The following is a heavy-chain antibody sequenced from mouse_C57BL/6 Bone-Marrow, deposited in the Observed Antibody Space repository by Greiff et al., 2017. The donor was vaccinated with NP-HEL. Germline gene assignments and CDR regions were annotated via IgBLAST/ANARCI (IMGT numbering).Heavy chain of an antibody. CDR3: ARGPYYDYGGDWYFDV. D-gene: IGHD2-4*01. J-gene: IGHJ1*03. CDR2: IYPGSGST. CDR1: GYTFTSYW. V-gene: IGHV1-55*01. Sequence: QVQLKQPGAELVKPGASVKMSCKASGYTFTSYWITWVKQRPGQGLEWIGDIYPGSGSTNYNEKFKSKATLTVDTSSSTAYMQLSSLTSEDSAVYYCARGPYYDYGGDWYFDVWGTGTTVTVSS.